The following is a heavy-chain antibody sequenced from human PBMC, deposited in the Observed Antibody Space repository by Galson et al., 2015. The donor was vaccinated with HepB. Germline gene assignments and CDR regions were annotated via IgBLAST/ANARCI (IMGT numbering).Heavy chain of an antibody. D-gene: IGHD2-2*01. CDR1: GFTFSSYS. CDR2: ISSSSSTI. CDR3: ARWGRYCSGTSCYSYYYYDHGMDV. V-gene: IGHV3-48*01. J-gene: IGHJ6*02. Sequence: SLRLSCAASGFTFSSYSMNWVRQAPGKGLEWVSYISSSSSTIYYADSVKGRFTISRDNAKNSLYLQMNSLRAEDTAVYYCARWGRYCSGTSCYSYYYYDHGMDVWGQGTTVTVS.